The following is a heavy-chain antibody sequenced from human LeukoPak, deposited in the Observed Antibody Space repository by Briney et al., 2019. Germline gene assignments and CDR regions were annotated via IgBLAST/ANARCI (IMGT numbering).Heavy chain of an antibody. CDR2: IYYSGST. D-gene: IGHD2-2*01. Sequence: SQTLSLTCTVSGGSISSGDYYWSWIRQPPGKGLEWIGYIYYSGSTNYNPSLKSRVTISVDTSKNQFSLKLSSVTAADTAVYYCARATGDEYQLLFSFGYYYMDVWGKGTTVTVSS. CDR1: GGSISSGDYY. J-gene: IGHJ6*03. V-gene: IGHV4-30-4*01. CDR3: ARATGDEYQLLFSFGYYYMDV.